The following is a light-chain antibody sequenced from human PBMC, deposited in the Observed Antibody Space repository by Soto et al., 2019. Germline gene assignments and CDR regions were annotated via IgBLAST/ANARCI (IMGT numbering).Light chain of an antibody. CDR1: QSVNSN. V-gene: IGKV3-15*01. CDR3: QQYNNWPG. CDR2: GAS. Sequence: EIVMTQSPATLSVSPGERATLSCRASQSVNSNLAWYQQKPSQAPKVLIYGASTRATGIPARFSGSGSGTEFTLTISSLQSEDFAVYYCQQYNNWPGFGQGTKVQIK. J-gene: IGKJ1*01.